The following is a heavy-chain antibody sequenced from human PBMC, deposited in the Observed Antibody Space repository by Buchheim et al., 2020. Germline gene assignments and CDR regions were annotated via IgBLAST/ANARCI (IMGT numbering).Heavy chain of an antibody. CDR1: GFTVSSNY. J-gene: IGHJ4*02. CDR3: AREGDRGYYGSGSYYPY. D-gene: IGHD3-10*01. V-gene: IGHV3-66*01. Sequence: EVQLVESGGGLVQPGGSLRLSCAASGFTVSSNYMSWVRQAPGKGLEWVSVIYSGGSTYYADSVKGRFTISRDNSKKPLSLQMNSLRAEDTAVYYCAREGDRGYYGSGSYYPYWGQGTL. CDR2: IYSGGST.